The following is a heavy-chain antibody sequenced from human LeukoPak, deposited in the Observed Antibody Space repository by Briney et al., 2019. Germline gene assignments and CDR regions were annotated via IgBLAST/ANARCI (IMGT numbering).Heavy chain of an antibody. CDR1: GFTFSSYW. D-gene: IGHD2-15*01. J-gene: IGHJ4*02. Sequence: GGSLRLSCAASGFTFSSYWMNWARQAPGKGLEWVAVIWYDGSNKYYADSVKGRFTISRDNSKNTLYLQMNSLRAEDTAVYYCARDYCTGGSCYFDYWGQGTLVTVSS. CDR2: IWYDGSNK. CDR3: ARDYCTGGSCYFDY. V-gene: IGHV3-33*08.